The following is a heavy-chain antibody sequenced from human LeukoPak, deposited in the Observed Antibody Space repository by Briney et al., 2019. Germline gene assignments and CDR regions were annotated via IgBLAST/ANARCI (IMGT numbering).Heavy chain of an antibody. D-gene: IGHD6-13*01. CDR2: IDPSDSYT. V-gene: IGHV5-10-1*01. CDR3: ARQSDIAAPGDAFDL. Sequence: GESLKISCKGSGYSFTSYWTSWVRQMPGKGLEWMGRIDPSDSYTKYSPSFQGHVTLSADKSISTAYLQWSSLKASDTAMYFCARQSDIAAPGDAFDLWGQGTMVTVSS. J-gene: IGHJ3*01. CDR1: GYSFTSYW.